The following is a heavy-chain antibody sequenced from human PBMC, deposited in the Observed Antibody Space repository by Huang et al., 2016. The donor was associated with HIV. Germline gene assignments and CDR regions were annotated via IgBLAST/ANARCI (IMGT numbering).Heavy chain of an antibody. CDR1: GYTFTGYY. J-gene: IGHJ4*02. D-gene: IGHD3-22*01. CDR2: INPNSGGT. Sequence: QVQLVQSGAEVKKPGASVKVSCKASGYTFTGYYMHWGRQAPGQGLEGMGWINPNSGGTNYAQKCQGRVTMTRDTSISTAYMELSRRRSDDTAVYYCAMKGVYYDSSGYEFDYWGQGTLVTVSS. V-gene: IGHV1-2*02. CDR3: AMKGVYYDSSGYEFDY.